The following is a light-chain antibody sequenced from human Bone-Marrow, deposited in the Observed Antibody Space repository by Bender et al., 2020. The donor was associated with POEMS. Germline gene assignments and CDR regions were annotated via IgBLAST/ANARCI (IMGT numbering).Light chain of an antibody. CDR2: DVT. CDR1: NNNVGTFNL. J-gene: IGLJ2*01. V-gene: IGLV2-23*02. Sequence: QSALTQPASVSGSPGQSITISCSGANNNVGTFNLVSWYQRHPGKAPKLVIYDVTERPSGVSDRFYGSKSGNTASLTISGLQAEDEADYFCSSFAGSNNLLFGGGTKLTVL. CDR3: SSFAGSNNLL.